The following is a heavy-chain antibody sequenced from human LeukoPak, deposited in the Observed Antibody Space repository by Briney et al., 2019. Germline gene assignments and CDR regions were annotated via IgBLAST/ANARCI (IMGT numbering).Heavy chain of an antibody. CDR2: INWNGGST. J-gene: IGHJ6*03. D-gene: IGHD6-19*01. CDR3: ARVITVAYYMDV. Sequence: GGSLRLSCAAFGFTFDDYGMSWVRQGPGKGLEWVSGINWNGGSTGYADSVKGRFTIFRDNAKNSLYLEMDSLRVEDTALYYCARVITVAYYMDVWGKGTTVTVSS. CDR1: GFTFDDYG. V-gene: IGHV3-20*04.